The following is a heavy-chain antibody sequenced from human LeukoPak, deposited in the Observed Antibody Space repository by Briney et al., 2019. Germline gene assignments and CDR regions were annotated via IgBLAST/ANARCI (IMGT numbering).Heavy chain of an antibody. Sequence: PSETLSLTCTVSGGSISSGSYYRSWIRQPAGKGLEWIGRIYTSGSTNYNPSLKSRVTISVDTSKNQFSLKLSSVTAADTAVYYCVRDRNDFWSGYYRYWGQGTLVTVSS. CDR1: GGSISSGSYY. CDR3: VRDRNDFWSGYYRY. CDR2: IYTSGST. D-gene: IGHD3-3*01. V-gene: IGHV4-61*02. J-gene: IGHJ4*02.